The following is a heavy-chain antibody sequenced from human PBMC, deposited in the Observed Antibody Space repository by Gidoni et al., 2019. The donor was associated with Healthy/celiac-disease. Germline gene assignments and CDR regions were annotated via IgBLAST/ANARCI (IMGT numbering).Heavy chain of an antibody. D-gene: IGHD3-3*01. CDR2: ISYDGSNK. CDR3: AKLTIFGVVDDY. V-gene: IGHV3-30*18. Sequence: QVQLVESGGGVVQPGRSLRLSCAAYGFTFSSYGMHWVRQAPGKGLEWVAVISYDGSNKYYADSVKGRFTISRDNSKNTLYLQMNSLRAEDTAVYYCAKLTIFGVVDDYWGQGTLVTVSS. CDR1: GFTFSSYG. J-gene: IGHJ4*02.